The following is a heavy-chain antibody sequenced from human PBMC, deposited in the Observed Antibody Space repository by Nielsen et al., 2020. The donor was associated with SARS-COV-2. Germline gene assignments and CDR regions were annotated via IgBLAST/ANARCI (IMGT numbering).Heavy chain of an antibody. CDR2: IYYSGSP. CDR3: ARGDSSGYYYSWYFDL. D-gene: IGHD3-22*01. V-gene: IGHV4-39*07. CDR1: GGSITSSNHY. Sequence: GSLRLSCTVSGGSITSSNHYWGWIRQPPGRGLEWIGNIYYSGSPYYNPSPKSRVTISVDTSKNQFSLKLSSVTAADTAVYYCARGDSSGYYYSWYFDLWGRGTLVTVSS. J-gene: IGHJ2*01.